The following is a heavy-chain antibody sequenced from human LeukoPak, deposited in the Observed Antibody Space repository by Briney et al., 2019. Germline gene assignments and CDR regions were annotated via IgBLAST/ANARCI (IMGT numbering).Heavy chain of an antibody. D-gene: IGHD2-2*01. J-gene: IGHJ5*02. CDR3: ARGGVAIPAANNWFDP. CDR2: IFHSVSP. CDR1: DGSITTYY. V-gene: IGHV4-59*08. Sequence: PSETLSLTCTVSDGSITTYYWSWIRQPPGQGLEWIGYIFHSVSPNYNPSLKSRVTISIDTSKNQSSLRLNSVTAADTAVYYCARGGVAIPAANNWFDPWGQGTLVTVSS.